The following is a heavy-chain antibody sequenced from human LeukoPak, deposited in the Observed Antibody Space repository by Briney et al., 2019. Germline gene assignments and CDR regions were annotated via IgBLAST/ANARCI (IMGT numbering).Heavy chain of an antibody. CDR3: AKDPIRYYYASGSYMGLDH. D-gene: IGHD3-10*01. Sequence: PSETLSLTCAVSGYSITSGYFRGWVRQAPGKGLEWVAHIRYDGTDKYYADPVKGRFTISRDNSKNTLWLQMNSLRAEDTAVYYCAKDPIRYYYASGSYMGLDHWGQGTLVTVSS. CDR2: IRYDGTDK. V-gene: IGHV3-30*02. CDR1: GYSITSGYF. J-gene: IGHJ4*02.